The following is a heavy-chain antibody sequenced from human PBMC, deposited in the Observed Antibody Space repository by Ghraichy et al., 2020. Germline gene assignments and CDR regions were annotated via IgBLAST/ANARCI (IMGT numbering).Heavy chain of an antibody. Sequence: ASVKVSCKASGYTFTSYGISWVRQAPGQGLEWMGWISAYNGNTNYAQKLQGRVTMTTDTSTSTAYMELRSLRSDDTAVYYCARLYSGSYSLLPATDYWGQGTLVTVSS. CDR1: GYTFTSYG. V-gene: IGHV1-18*01. D-gene: IGHD1-26*01. CDR3: ARLYSGSYSLLPATDY. CDR2: ISAYNGNT. J-gene: IGHJ4*02.